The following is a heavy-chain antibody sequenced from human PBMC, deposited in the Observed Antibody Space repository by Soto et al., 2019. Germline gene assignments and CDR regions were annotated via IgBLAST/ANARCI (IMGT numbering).Heavy chain of an antibody. CDR3: ARGYSNGWYKDY. Sequence: PSETLSLTCTVSGGSISSGGYYWSWIRQHPGKGLEWIGYIYHSGSTYYNPSLSSRLTISVDPPKNQFSLNLSSVTAADTAVYYCARGYSNGWYKDYWGQGTLVTVSS. D-gene: IGHD6-19*01. CDR2: IYHSGST. CDR1: GGSISSGGYY. V-gene: IGHV4-31*03. J-gene: IGHJ4*02.